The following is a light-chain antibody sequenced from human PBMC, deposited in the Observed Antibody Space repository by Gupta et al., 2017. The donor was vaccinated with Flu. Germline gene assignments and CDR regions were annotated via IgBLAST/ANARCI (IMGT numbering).Light chain of an antibody. V-gene: IGKV4-1*01. J-gene: IGKJ1*01. CDR1: QSVLYSSNNKNY. CDR2: WAS. CDR3: QQYYTTPWT. Sequence: DIVTTQSPDSLAVSLGERATINCKSSQSVLYSSNNKNYLAWYQQKPGQPPKVLIYWASTRESGVPDRFSGSGSGADFTLTISSLQAEDVAVYYCQQYYTTPWTFGQGTKVEIK.